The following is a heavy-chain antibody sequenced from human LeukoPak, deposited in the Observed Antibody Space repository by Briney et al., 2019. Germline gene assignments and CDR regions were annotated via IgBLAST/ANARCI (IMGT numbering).Heavy chain of an antibody. Sequence: SETLSLTCAVYGGSFSGYYWSWIRQPPGKGLEWIGEINHSGSTNYNPSLKSRVTISVDTSKNQFSLKLSSVTAADTAVYCCARSLAVAPFRNYYYYGMDVWGQGTTVTVSS. D-gene: IGHD6-19*01. CDR1: GGSFSGYY. V-gene: IGHV4-34*01. CDR3: ARSLAVAPFRNYYYYGMDV. CDR2: INHSGST. J-gene: IGHJ6*02.